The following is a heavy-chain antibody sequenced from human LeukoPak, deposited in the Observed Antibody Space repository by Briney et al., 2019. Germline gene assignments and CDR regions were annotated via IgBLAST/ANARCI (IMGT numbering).Heavy chain of an antibody. J-gene: IGHJ4*02. Sequence: SVKVSCKASGGTFSSYAISWVRQAPGQGLEWMGGIIPIFGTANYAQKFQGRVTITTDESTSTAYMELSSLRSEDTAVYYCATNFLGYCSSTSCYNEYYFDYWGQGTLVTVSS. CDR3: ATNFLGYCSSTSCYNEYYFDY. CDR2: IIPIFGTA. CDR1: GGTFSSYA. V-gene: IGHV1-69*05. D-gene: IGHD2-2*02.